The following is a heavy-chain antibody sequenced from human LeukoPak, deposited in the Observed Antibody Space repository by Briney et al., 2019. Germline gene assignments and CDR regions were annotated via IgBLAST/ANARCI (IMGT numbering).Heavy chain of an antibody. Sequence: GGSLRLSCAAPGFFFSNYWMSWVRQAQGKGLEWVANINLDGNGRFYVDSVKGRFTISRDNNKKSVYLQMNSLRAEDTAVYYCARDTDDFQGLDIWGQGTRVTVSS. CDR1: GFFFSNYW. D-gene: IGHD3-3*01. CDR2: INLDGNGR. CDR3: ARDTDDFQGLDI. J-gene: IGHJ3*02. V-gene: IGHV3-7*01.